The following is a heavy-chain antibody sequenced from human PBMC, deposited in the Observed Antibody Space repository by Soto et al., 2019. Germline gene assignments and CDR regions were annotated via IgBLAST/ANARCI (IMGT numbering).Heavy chain of an antibody. V-gene: IGHV4-39*01. J-gene: IGHJ4*02. Sequence: QLQLQESGPGLVKPSETLSLTCTVSGGSISSSSYYWGWIRQPPGKALEWIGSIYYSGNTYYNPSLKSRVPISVDTSKNQFCLKLSSVTAADTAVYYCARHVRGVAVAGTPSFVDYWGQGTLVTVSS. D-gene: IGHD6-19*01. CDR2: IYYSGNT. CDR1: GGSISSSSYY. CDR3: ARHVRGVAVAGTPSFVDY.